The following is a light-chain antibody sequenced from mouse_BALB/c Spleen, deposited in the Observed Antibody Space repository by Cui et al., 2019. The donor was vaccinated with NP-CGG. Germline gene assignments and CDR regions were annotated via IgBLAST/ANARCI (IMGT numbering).Light chain of an antibody. J-gene: IGLJ1*01. Sequence: QAVVFPESAVTTAPGETATLTCRSSTGAVTTSNYANWVQEKPDHLFTGLIGGTNNRAPGVPARFSGSRIGDKAALIITGAQTEDEAIYFCALWYSNHWVFGGGTKLTVL. CDR2: GTN. CDR1: TGAVTTSNY. CDR3: ALWYSNHWV. V-gene: IGLV1*01.